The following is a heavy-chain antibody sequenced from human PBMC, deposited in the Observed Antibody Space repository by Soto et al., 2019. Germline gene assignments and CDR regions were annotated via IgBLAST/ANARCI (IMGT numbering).Heavy chain of an antibody. D-gene: IGHD1-26*01. V-gene: IGHV3-72*01. CDR3: ARDSGKGDYFDY. CDR1: VFTFSDHY. Sequence: EVQLVESGGGLVRPGGSQRLSCAASVFTFSDHYMDWVRQAPGKGLEWVGRIRNKANSYTTDYAASVKGRFTISRDDSKDSLYLQMNSLKTEDTAIYYCARDSGKGDYFDYWGHGTLATVSS. CDR2: IRNKANSYTT. J-gene: IGHJ4*01.